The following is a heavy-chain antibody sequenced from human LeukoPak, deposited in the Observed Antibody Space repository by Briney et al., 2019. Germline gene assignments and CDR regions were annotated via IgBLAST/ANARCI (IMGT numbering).Heavy chain of an antibody. V-gene: IGHV5-51*01. D-gene: IGHD3-10*01. Sequence: GESLKISCQASGYIFTHYCIGWVLQMPGKGLESMGIIYPADSDTTYSPSFQGQVTISADKSIDTVYLQWSSLKASDTAMYYCARQSRDGSKTRGYFFDHWGQGTLVTVSS. CDR1: GYIFTHYC. CDR2: IYPADSDT. CDR3: ARQSRDGSKTRGYFFDH. J-gene: IGHJ5*02.